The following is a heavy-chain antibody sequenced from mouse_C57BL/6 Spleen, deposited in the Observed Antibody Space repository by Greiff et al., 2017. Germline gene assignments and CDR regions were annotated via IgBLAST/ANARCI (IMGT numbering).Heavy chain of an antibody. CDR3: ARQGDYFYFGC. J-gene: IGHJ2*01. V-gene: IGHV5-6*01. D-gene: IGHD1-1*01. CDR2: ISSGGSYT. Sequence: EVQLEQSGGDLVKPGGSVKLSCEASGFTFSSYGMPWVRQTPDKRLEWVGTISSGGSYTYYPDSVKGPFIISRDKAKNTLYLQMSSLKSEDTAIYYCARQGDYFYFGCWGKGTTLSASS. CDR1: GFTFSSYG.